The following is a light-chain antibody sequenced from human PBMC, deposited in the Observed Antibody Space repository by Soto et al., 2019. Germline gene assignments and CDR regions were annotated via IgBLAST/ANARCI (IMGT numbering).Light chain of an antibody. Sequence: DIQMTQSPSSLSASVGDRVTITCRASQSISNYLYWYQQKPGKAPKLLIHAASSLQSGVPSRFSGSGSGTDFTLTISSLQPEDFATYSCHQSYTTPWTFGQGTKVEIK. V-gene: IGKV1-39*01. CDR3: HQSYTTPWT. CDR1: QSISNY. J-gene: IGKJ1*01. CDR2: AAS.